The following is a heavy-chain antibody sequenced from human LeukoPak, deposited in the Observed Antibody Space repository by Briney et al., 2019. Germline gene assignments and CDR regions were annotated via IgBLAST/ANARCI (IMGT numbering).Heavy chain of an antibody. D-gene: IGHD5-18*01. Sequence: SETLSLTCTVSGGSISSYYWSWIRQPPGKGLEWIGYIYYSGSTNYNPSLKSRVTISVDTSKNQFSLKLSSVTAADTAVYYCARGGYSYGPAGYFDLWGRGTLVTVSS. V-gene: IGHV4-59*12. J-gene: IGHJ2*01. CDR2: IYYSGST. CDR1: GGSISSYY. CDR3: ARGGYSYGPAGYFDL.